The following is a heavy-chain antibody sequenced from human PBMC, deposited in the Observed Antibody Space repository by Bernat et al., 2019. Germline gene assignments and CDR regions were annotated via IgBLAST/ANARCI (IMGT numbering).Heavy chain of an antibody. CDR1: GVRFSDFY. V-gene: IGHV3-11*05. CDR2: ISATSDYT. J-gene: IGHJ2*01. D-gene: IGHD7-27*01. Sequence: QVQLVESGGGLVKPGGSLRLSCAASGVRFSDFYMNWIRQAPGKGLEWVSYISATSDYTNYADSVKGRFTISRDNAKNSVYLQMNSLRADDTAVYYCARDNWGFDLWGRGTLVTVSS. CDR3: ARDNWGFDL.